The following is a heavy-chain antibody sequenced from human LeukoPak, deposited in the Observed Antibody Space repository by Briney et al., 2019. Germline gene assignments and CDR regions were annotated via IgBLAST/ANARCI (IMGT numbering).Heavy chain of an antibody. CDR3: AKALNGSGDY. V-gene: IGHV3-23*01. CDR1: GFSFSSYD. D-gene: IGHD3-10*01. Sequence: PGGSLRLSCAASGFSFSSYDMSWVRQAPGSGLEWVSAISGSGGSTYYADSVKGRFTISRDDSKNTLYLQMNSLRGEDTAVYYCAKALNGSGDYWGQGTLVTVSS. J-gene: IGHJ4*02. CDR2: ISGSGGST.